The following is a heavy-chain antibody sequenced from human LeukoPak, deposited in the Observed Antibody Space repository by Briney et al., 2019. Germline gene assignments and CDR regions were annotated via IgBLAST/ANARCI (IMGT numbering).Heavy chain of an antibody. CDR1: GGSISSGDYY. V-gene: IGHV4-30-4*01. J-gene: IGHJ5*02. Sequence: SETLSLTCTVSGGSISSGDYYWRWIRQPRGRGLEWIEYIYYSGSTYYNPSLKSRVTISVDTSKNQFSLKLSSVTAADTAVYYCARGRSDFWSGYFNWFDPWGQGTLVTVSS. D-gene: IGHD3-3*01. CDR3: ARGRSDFWSGYFNWFDP. CDR2: IYYSGST.